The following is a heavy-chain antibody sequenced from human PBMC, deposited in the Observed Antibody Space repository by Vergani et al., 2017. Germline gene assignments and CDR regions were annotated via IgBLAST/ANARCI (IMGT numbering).Heavy chain of an antibody. CDR2: ISYDGSSK. J-gene: IGHJ4*02. CDR3: VRDSSPVPYWQCDY. V-gene: IGHV3-30*01. Sequence: QVQLVESGGGVVQPGRSLRLSCVVSEFTFSNYAIHWVRQAPGKGLEWVTGISYDGSSKYHADSVKGRFTISRDQSNNTLYLQMNSLRPEDTAVYYCVRDSSPVPYWQCDYWVQGTLVTVSS. CDR1: EFTFSNYA. D-gene: IGHD2-8*02.